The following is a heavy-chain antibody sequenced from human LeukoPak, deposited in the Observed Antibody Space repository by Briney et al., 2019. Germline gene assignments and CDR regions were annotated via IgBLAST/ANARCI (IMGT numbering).Heavy chain of an antibody. CDR2: IKQDGSEK. V-gene: IGHV3-7*03. D-gene: IGHD3-9*01. Sequence: GGSLRLSCAASGFTFSSYWMSWVRQAPGKGLEWVANIKQDGSEKYYVDSVKGRFTISRDNAKNSLYLQMNSLRAEDTAVYYCARSPVLRYFDWLSFLDYWGQGTLVTVSS. CDR3: ARSPVLRYFDWLSFLDY. J-gene: IGHJ4*02. CDR1: GFTFSSYW.